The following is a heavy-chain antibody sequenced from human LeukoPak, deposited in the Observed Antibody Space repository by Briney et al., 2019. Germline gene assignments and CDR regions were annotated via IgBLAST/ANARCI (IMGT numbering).Heavy chain of an antibody. CDR2: ISYDGSDR. J-gene: IGHJ4*02. D-gene: IGHD6-19*01. Sequence: PGGSLRLSCAASEFTFNSYGMHWVRQAPGKGLEWVAVISYDGSDRYYADSVKGRFTISRDNSKNTLYLQMDSLRPEDTAVYYCAKGSVAGTWNYIEDWGQGTPVTVSS. CDR3: AKGSVAGTWNYIED. V-gene: IGHV3-30*18. CDR1: EFTFNSYG.